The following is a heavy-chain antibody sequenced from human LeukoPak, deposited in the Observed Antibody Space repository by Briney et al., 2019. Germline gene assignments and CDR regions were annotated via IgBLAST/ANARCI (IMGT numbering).Heavy chain of an antibody. CDR2: IYSGGST. V-gene: IGHV3-53*01. CDR1: GFTVNSNY. CDR3: ARGFSLGYCSSTSCHDAFDI. Sequence: PGGSLRLSCAASGFTVNSNYMSWVRQAPGKGLEWVSVIYSGGSTYYADSVRGRFTISRDNSKNTLYLQMNSLRAEDTAVYYCARGFSLGYCSSTSCHDAFDIWGQGTMVTVSS. D-gene: IGHD2-2*01. J-gene: IGHJ3*02.